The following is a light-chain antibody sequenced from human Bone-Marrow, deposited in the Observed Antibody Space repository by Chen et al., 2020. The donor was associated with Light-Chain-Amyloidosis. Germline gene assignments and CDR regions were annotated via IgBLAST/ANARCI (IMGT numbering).Light chain of an antibody. CDR1: QRITHW. CDR2: KAT. J-gene: IGKJ2*01. Sequence: DTQLTQSPSTLSASVGDRVTITYRASQRITHWLAWYQQKPGKAPKPLIHKATSLESGVPSRFSASGTGGEFTLTISSLQRDDFATYYCQQYESRPLYTFGQGTKVEIQ. CDR3: QQYESRPLYT. V-gene: IGKV1-5*03.